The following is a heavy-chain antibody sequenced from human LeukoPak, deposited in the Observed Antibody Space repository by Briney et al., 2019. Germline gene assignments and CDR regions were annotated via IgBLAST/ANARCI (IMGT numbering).Heavy chain of an antibody. CDR1: CGSVSSGSYY. V-gene: IGHV4-61*01. Sequence: SETLSLTCTVSCGSVSSGSYYWSWIRQPPGKGLEWVGYIYYSGSTNYNPSLKSRATISVDTSKNQFSLKLSSVTAADTAVYYCARAYAFDYWGQGTLVTVSS. CDR2: IYYSGST. D-gene: IGHD2-2*01. J-gene: IGHJ4*02. CDR3: ARAYAFDY.